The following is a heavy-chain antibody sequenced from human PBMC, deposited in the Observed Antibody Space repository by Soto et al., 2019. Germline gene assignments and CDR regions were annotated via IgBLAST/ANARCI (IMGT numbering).Heavy chain of an antibody. D-gene: IGHD1-26*01. CDR3: ARSRVGATGYYGMDV. J-gene: IGHJ6*02. CDR2: IYYSGST. V-gene: IGHV4-30-4*01. CDR1: GGSISSGDYY. Sequence: PSETLSLTCTVSGGSISSGDYYWRWIRQPPGKGLEWIGYIYYSGSTYYNPSLKSRVTISVDTSKNQFSLKLSSVTAADTAVYYCARSRVGATGYYGMDVWGQGTTVTVSS.